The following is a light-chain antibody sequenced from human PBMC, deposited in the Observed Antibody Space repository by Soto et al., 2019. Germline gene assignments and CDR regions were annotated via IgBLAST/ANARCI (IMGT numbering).Light chain of an antibody. Sequence: QTVVTQEPSLTVSPGGTVTLTCGSSTGTVTSGHYPYWFQVKPGQAPRTLLYDINNRHSGTPARFSGSRRGGKAALTLSGAQPEEEADYYCLLSYSGPSIFGRGTQLTGL. CDR3: LLSYSGPSI. CDR1: TGTVTSGHY. J-gene: IGLJ7*01. CDR2: DIN. V-gene: IGLV7-46*01.